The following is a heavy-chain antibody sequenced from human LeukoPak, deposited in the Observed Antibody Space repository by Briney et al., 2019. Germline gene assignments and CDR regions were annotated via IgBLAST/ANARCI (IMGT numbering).Heavy chain of an antibody. CDR3: AKYDMGISRARQIDY. J-gene: IGHJ4*02. V-gene: IGHV3-23*01. CDR1: GFTFSSYW. CDR2: ISGGAIST. Sequence: QTGGSLRLSCAASGFTFSSYWMSWVRQAPGKGLEWVSVISGGAISTDYADSVRGRFTISRDNSKNTLYLQMNNLRAEDTAVYYCAKYDMGISRARQIDYWGQGTLVTVSS. D-gene: IGHD1-14*01.